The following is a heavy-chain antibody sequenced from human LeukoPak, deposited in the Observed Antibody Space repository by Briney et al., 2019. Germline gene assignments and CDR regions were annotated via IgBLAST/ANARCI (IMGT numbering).Heavy chain of an antibody. D-gene: IGHD5-18*01. CDR1: GFTVSSNY. V-gene: IGHV3-23*01. CDR2: ISGSGGST. Sequence: GGSLRLSCAASGFTVSSNYMSWVRQAPGKGLEWVSAISGSGGSTYYADSVKGRFTISRDSSKNTLYLQMNSLRAEDTAVYYCAKGDRGYSYGYWFDPWGQGTLVTVSS. J-gene: IGHJ5*02. CDR3: AKGDRGYSYGYWFDP.